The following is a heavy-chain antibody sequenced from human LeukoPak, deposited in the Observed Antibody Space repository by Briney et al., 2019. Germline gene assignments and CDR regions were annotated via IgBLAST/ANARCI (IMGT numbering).Heavy chain of an antibody. Sequence: GGSLRLSCAASEVTVTSNYVSWVRQAPGEGLQWVSVIYPGGNIYYADSVKGRFIISRDNSKNTLSLQMNSLTADDTAVYYCVRGPRYYDDSGFHYGVFDIWGQGTVVTVSS. CDR3: VRGPRYYDDSGFHYGVFDI. CDR2: IYPGGNI. V-gene: IGHV3-53*01. D-gene: IGHD3-22*01. J-gene: IGHJ3*02. CDR1: EVTVTSNY.